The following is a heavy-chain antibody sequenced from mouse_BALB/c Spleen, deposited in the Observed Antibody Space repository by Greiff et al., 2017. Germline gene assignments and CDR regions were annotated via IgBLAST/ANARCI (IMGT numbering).Heavy chain of an antibody. V-gene: IGHV1-67*01. CDR1: GYTFTDYA. Sequence: QVQLKESGPELVRPGVSVKISCKGSGYTFTDYAMHWVKQSHAKSLEWIGVISTYYGNTNYNQKFKGKATMTVDKSSSTAYMELARLTSEDSAIYYCARGDAMDYWGQGTSVTVSS. CDR3: ARGDAMDY. J-gene: IGHJ4*01. CDR2: ISTYYGNT.